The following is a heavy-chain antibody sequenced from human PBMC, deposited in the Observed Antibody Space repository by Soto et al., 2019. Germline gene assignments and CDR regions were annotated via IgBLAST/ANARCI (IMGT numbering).Heavy chain of an antibody. D-gene: IGHD2-15*01. J-gene: IGHJ6*02. CDR2: IIPLFGTA. CDR3: ARVQECRGGSCYYHYAMDV. V-gene: IGHV1-69*12. Sequence: QVQLVQSGAEVKKPGSSVKVSCKASGGTFSSYTISWVRQAPGQGLEWMGGIIPLFGTANYARKFQARVTVTADAYTRTAYLELSSLSSEDTAVYYCARVQECRGGSCYYHYAMDVWGQGSTVIVSS. CDR1: GGTFSSYT.